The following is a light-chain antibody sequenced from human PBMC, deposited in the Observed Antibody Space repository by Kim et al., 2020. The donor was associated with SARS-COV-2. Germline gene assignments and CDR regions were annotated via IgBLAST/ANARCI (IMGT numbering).Light chain of an antibody. Sequence: PGGTVTLTCASSTGAVASGYFPNWFQQKPGQAPRTLIYSTSNKPSWTPARFSGSLLGGKAALTLSGVQPEDEADYYCLLYIGGVWVFGGGTKVTVL. CDR2: STS. CDR3: LLYIGGVWV. J-gene: IGLJ3*02. V-gene: IGLV7-43*01. CDR1: TGAVASGYF.